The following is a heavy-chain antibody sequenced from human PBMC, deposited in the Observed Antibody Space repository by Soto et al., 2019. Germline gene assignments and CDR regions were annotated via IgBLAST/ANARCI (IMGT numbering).Heavy chain of an antibody. Sequence: SETLSLTCAVYGGSFSGYYWSWIRQPPGKGLEWIGEINHSGSTNYNPSLKSRVTISVDTSKNQFSLKLSSVTAADTAVYYCARGENYSSSWESYYYYMDVWGKGTTVTVSS. CDR2: INHSGST. J-gene: IGHJ6*03. CDR1: GGSFSGYY. V-gene: IGHV4-34*01. D-gene: IGHD6-13*01. CDR3: ARGENYSSSWESYYYYMDV.